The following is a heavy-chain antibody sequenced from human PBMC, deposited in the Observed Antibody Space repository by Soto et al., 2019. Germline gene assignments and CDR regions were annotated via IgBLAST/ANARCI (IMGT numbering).Heavy chain of an antibody. Sequence: QVQLVQSGGEVKKPGASVKLSCTASGYTFTSYGISWVRQAPGQGLEWMGWISAYNGKTNYAQNVQGRVNMTTDTSTRTAYMDLRSLRSDDTAVYYCARGGDVNYYHGMDVWAQGTTVTVSS. CDR1: GYTFTSYG. V-gene: IGHV1-18*01. J-gene: IGHJ6*02. CDR2: ISAYNGKT. D-gene: IGHD5-12*01. CDR3: ARGGDVNYYHGMDV.